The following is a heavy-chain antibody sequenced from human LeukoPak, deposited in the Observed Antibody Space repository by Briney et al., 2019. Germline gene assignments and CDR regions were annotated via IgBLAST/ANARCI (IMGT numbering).Heavy chain of an antibody. CDR1: GFTFSSYW. CDR2: INSDGSST. CDR3: AKGGGYEAQYYYYYLDV. Sequence: GGSLRLSCAASGFTFSSYWMHWVRQAPGKGLVWVSRINSDGSSTSYADSVKGRFTISRDNAKNTLFLQMKSLRAEDTAVYYCAKGGGYEAQYYYYYLDVWGKGTTVTISS. J-gene: IGHJ6*03. V-gene: IGHV3-74*01. D-gene: IGHD5-12*01.